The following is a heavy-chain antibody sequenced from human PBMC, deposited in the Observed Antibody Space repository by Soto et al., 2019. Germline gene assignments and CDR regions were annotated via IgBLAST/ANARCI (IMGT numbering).Heavy chain of an antibody. CDR3: ARDNSGYDFWSGYRYGMDV. V-gene: IGHV1-69*13. CDR2: IIPIFGTA. D-gene: IGHD3-3*01. Sequence: GASVKVSCKASGGTFSSYAISWVRQAPGQGLEWMGGIIPIFGTANYAQKFQGRVTITADESTSTAYMELSSLRSEDTAVYYCARDNSGYDFWSGYRYGMDVWGQGXTVTVYS. CDR1: GGTFSSYA. J-gene: IGHJ6*02.